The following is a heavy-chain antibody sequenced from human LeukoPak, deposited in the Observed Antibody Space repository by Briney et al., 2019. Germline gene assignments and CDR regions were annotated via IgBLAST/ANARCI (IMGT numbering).Heavy chain of an antibody. CDR3: AKVARGYSYGCLDY. CDR1: GFTFSNAW. V-gene: IGHV3-21*01. D-gene: IGHD5-18*01. CDR2: ISSSSSYI. Sequence: PGGSLRLSCAGSGFTFSNAWMSWVRQAPGKGLEWVSSISSSSSYIYYADSVKGRFTISRDNSKNTPYLQMNSLRAEDTAVYYCAKVARGYSYGCLDYWGQGTLVTVSS. J-gene: IGHJ4*02.